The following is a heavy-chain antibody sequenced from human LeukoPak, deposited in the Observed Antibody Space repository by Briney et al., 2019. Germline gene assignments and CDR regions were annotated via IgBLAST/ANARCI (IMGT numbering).Heavy chain of an antibody. J-gene: IGHJ4*02. CDR2: IIPIFGTT. CDR3: ARGDSGYDYGFDN. V-gene: IGHV1-69*05. D-gene: IGHD5-12*01. CDR1: GGTFSSHA. Sequence: SVKVSCKASGGTFSSHAISWVRQAPGQGLEWVGGIIPIFGTTNYAQKFQGRVTITTDESTSTGYMELRSLRSDDTAVYYSARGDSGYDYGFDNWGQGTLVTVSS.